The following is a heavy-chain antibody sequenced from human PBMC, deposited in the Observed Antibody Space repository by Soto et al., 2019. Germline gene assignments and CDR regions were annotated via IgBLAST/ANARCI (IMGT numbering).Heavy chain of an antibody. CDR3: ARRQISPPTRGAASARGGMDV. J-gene: IGHJ6*02. CDR1: GFNFNNYG. Sequence: QVQLVESGGGVVQPGRSLTLSCAASGFNFNNYGMHWVRQAPGKGLEWVAVIWNDGNGYYYANSVKGRFTISRDNSKNTLFLQMSSLRADDTAVYYCARRQISPPTRGAASARGGMDVWGQGTTVTVSS. D-gene: IGHD6-13*01. V-gene: IGHV3-33*01. CDR2: IWNDGNGY.